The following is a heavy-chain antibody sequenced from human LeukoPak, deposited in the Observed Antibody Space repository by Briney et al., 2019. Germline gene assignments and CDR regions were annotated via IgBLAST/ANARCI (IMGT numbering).Heavy chain of an antibody. CDR2: INSDGSST. Sequence: PGGSLRLSCAASGFTFSSYWMHWVRQAPGKGLVGVSRINSDGSSTSYADSVKGRFTISRDNAKNTLYLQMNSLRAEDTAVYYCARVIGYCSGGSCYRSLYYYGMDVWGQGTTVTVSS. CDR3: ARVIGYCSGGSCYRSLYYYGMDV. V-gene: IGHV3-74*01. D-gene: IGHD2-15*01. J-gene: IGHJ6*02. CDR1: GFTFSSYW.